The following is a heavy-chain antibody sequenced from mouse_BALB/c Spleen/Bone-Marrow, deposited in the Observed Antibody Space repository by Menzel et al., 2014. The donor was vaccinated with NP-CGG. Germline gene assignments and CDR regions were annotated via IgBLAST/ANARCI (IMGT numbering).Heavy chain of an antibody. D-gene: IGHD1-2*01. CDR1: GYTFASYW. V-gene: IGHV1S22*01. CDR3: TRRSSGFWYFDV. CDR2: IYPGSGNT. J-gene: IGHJ1*01. Sequence: LQQPGSELVRPGASVKLSCKASGYTFASYWVHWVKQRHGQGLEWIGNIYPGSGNTNYDKKFKPKGTLTVDTSSNTAFMHLSSLTSEDSAVYYCTRRSSGFWYFDVWGAGTTVTVSS.